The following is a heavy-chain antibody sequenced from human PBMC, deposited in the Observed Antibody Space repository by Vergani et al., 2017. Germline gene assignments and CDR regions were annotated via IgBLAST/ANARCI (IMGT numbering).Heavy chain of an antibody. CDR1: EYSFGKYW. Sequence: EVELVPSGPEMRKPGESLKISCKGSEYSFGKYWIGWVRQVPGKGLEWMGIIYPADSDTRYSPSFQGQVTISADKSISTAFLQWDSLKASDTALYYCARHTTYTDSWGQGTLVTVSS. J-gene: IGHJ4*02. CDR3: ARHTTYTDS. D-gene: IGHD1-1*01. V-gene: IGHV5-51*01. CDR2: IYPADSDT.